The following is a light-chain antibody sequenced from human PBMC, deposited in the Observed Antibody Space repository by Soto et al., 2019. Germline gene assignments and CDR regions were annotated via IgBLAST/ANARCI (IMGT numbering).Light chain of an antibody. V-gene: IGLV2-14*03. CDR2: EVS. Sequence: QSALTQPASVSGSPGQSITISCTGTSSDLGGYNYVSWYQQHPGKAPKLMIYEVSNGPSGVSDRFSGSKSGNTASLTISGLQAEDEADYYCSSYTSSSTWVFGGGTKVTVL. CDR1: SSDLGGYNY. J-gene: IGLJ3*02. CDR3: SSYTSSSTWV.